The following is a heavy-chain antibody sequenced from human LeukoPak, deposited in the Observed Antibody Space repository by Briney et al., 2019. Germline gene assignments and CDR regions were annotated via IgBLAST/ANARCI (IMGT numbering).Heavy chain of an antibody. J-gene: IGHJ4*02. V-gene: IGHV6-1*01. CDR2: TYYRSKWYN. CDR3: ARFFYSYFDY. CDR1: GDSVSSNSAA. D-gene: IGHD2-15*01. Sequence: SQTLSLTCAISGDSVSSNSAAWNWIRQSPSRGLEWLGRTYYRSKWYNDYAVSVKSRITINPDTSQNQFSLHLSSVTAADTAVYYCARFFYSYFDYWGQGTLVTVSS.